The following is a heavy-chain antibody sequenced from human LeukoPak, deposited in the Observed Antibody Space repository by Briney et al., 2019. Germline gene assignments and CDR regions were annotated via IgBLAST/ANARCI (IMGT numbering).Heavy chain of an antibody. Sequence: SETLSLTCAVYGGSFSGYYWSWLRQPPGKAREWIGEINHSGSTNYNPSLTSRVTISVDTSKNQFSLKLSSVTAADTAVYYCAREDSSVEYYYYYYYMDVWGKGTTVTVSS. J-gene: IGHJ6*03. V-gene: IGHV4-34*01. D-gene: IGHD6-19*01. CDR1: GGSFSGYY. CDR3: AREDSSVEYYYYYYYMDV. CDR2: INHSGST.